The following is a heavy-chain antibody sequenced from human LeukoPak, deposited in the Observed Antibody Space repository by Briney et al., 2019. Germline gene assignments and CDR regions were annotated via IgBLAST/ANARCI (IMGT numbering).Heavy chain of an antibody. CDR1: GFTFSDYY. CDR2: ITSSGSIK. J-gene: IGHJ6*02. Sequence: GGSLRLSCAASGFTFSDYYMSWVRQAPGKGLECVLTITSSGSIKSSADSVKGRFTISRDNANNLLHLQMNSLRAEDTAVYFCARGQQLVPGTDYYYYGMDVWGQGTTVTVSS. CDR3: ARGQQLVPGTDYYYYGMDV. D-gene: IGHD6-13*01. V-gene: IGHV3-11*04.